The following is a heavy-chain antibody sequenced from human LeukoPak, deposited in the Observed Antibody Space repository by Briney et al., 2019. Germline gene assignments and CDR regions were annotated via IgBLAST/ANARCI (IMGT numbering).Heavy chain of an antibody. CDR1: GYTFTSYD. J-gene: IGHJ4*02. CDR2: MNPNSGNT. D-gene: IGHD2-8*02. Sequence: GASVKVSCKASGYTFTSYDINWVRQATGQGLEWVGWMNPNSGNTGYAQKVQVRVTITRNTSISTAYMELSSLRSEDSAVYYCARVHPGAGGYWGQGTLVTVSS. CDR3: ARVHPGAGGY. V-gene: IGHV1-8*03.